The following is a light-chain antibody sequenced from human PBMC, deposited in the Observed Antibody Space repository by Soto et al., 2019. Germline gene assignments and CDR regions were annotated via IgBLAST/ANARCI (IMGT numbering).Light chain of an antibody. CDR2: GAS. CDR3: QQDGTSEII. CDR1: QSVSSN. V-gene: IGKV3-15*01. Sequence: EIVMTQSPATLSVSPGERATLSCRASQSVSSNLAWYQQKPGQAPRLLIYGASTRATGIPARISGSGSGTDFTLTITRLEPEDFAVFYCQQDGTSEIIFGQGTRLEVK. J-gene: IGKJ5*01.